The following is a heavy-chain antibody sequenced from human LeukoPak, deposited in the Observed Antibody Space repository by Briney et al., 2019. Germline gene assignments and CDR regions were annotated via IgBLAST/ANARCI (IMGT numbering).Heavy chain of an antibody. CDR1: GYTFTSYD. CDR2: MNPNSGNT. D-gene: IGHD2-15*01. Sequence: ASVKVSCKASGYTFTSYDINWVRQATGQGLEWMGWMNPNSGNTGYAQKFQGRVTMTRNTSISTAYMELSSLRAEDTAVYYCARVLRYCSGGNCYSGGLGYMDVWGKGTTVTISS. V-gene: IGHV1-8*01. CDR3: ARVLRYCSGGNCYSGGLGYMDV. J-gene: IGHJ6*03.